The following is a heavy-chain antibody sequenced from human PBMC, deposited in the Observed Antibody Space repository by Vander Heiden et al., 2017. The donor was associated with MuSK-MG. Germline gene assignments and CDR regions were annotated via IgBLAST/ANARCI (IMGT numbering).Heavy chain of an antibody. D-gene: IGHD3-3*01. CDR3: ARFFKIYYYYYMDV. V-gene: IGHV4-34*01. CDR2: INHSGST. Sequence: QVQLQQWGAGLLKPSETLSPTCAVYGGSFSGYYWSWIRQPPGKGLEWIGEINHSGSTNYNPSLKSRVTISVDTSKNQFSLKLSSVTAADTAVYYCARFFKIYYYYYMDVWGKGTTVTVSS. J-gene: IGHJ6*03. CDR1: GGSFSGYY.